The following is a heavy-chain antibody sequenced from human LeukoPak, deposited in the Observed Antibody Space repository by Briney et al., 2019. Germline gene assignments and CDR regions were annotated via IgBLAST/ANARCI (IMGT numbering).Heavy chain of an antibody. D-gene: IGHD6-19*01. Sequence: GASVKLSCKASGYTFTSYGISWVRQAPGQGLEWMGWISAYNGNTNYAQKPQGIVTMTTDTSTSTAYMELRSLRSDDTAVYYCARVYTWQWLGDYYGMDVWGQGTTVTLCS. J-gene: IGHJ6*02. V-gene: IGHV1-18*01. CDR3: ARVYTWQWLGDYYGMDV. CDR2: ISAYNGNT. CDR1: GYTFTSYG.